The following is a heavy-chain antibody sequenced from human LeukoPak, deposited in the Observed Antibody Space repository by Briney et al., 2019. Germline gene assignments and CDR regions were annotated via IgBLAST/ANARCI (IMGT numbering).Heavy chain of an antibody. Sequence: GGSLRLSCAASEFTFSRFWMRWVRQAPGKGLEWVANINQDGGERNYVDSVKGRFTISRDNAKSSLYLQMNSLRAEDTAVYYCATEVGTPDIRSAFDIWGQGTMVTVSS. CDR2: INQDGGER. D-gene: IGHD2-15*01. J-gene: IGHJ3*02. CDR1: EFTFSRFW. V-gene: IGHV3-7*01. CDR3: ATEVGTPDIRSAFDI.